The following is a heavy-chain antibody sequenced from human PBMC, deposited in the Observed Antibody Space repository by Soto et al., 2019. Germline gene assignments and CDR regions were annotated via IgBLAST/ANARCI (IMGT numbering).Heavy chain of an antibody. CDR2: IFPTDSTT. CDR1: GYTFPSFW. D-gene: IGHD2-2*01. V-gene: IGHV5-51*01. J-gene: IGHJ4*02. CDR3: VRAVVGYCSSASCPGDY. Sequence: GESLKISCKGSGYTFPSFWIGWVRQMPGKGLEWMGIIFPTDSTTIYSPSFQGRVTISADKSISTAYVQWSSLKASDGAMYYCVRAVVGYCSSASCPGDYWGQRTLVPVSP.